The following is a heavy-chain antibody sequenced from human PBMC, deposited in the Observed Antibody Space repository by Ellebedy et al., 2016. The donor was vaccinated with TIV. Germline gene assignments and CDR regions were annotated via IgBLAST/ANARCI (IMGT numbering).Heavy chain of an antibody. CDR3: ARSVTTIFGVVINNWFDP. Sequence: SETLSLXXTVSGGSISSYYWSWIRQPAGKGLEWIGRIYTSGSTNYNPSLKSRVTMSVDTSKNQFSLKLSSVTAADTAVYYCARSVTTIFGVVINNWFDPWGQGTLVTVSS. D-gene: IGHD3-3*01. CDR1: GGSISSYY. V-gene: IGHV4-4*07. J-gene: IGHJ5*02. CDR2: IYTSGST.